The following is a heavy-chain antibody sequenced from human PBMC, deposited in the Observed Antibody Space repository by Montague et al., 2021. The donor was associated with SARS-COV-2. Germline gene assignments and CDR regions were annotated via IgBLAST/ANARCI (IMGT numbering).Heavy chain of an antibody. CDR3: SCVKITTRVLIYYYGMDV. J-gene: IGHJ6*02. Sequence: TNYNPSLKSRVTISVDTSKNQFSLKLSSVTAADTAVYYCSCVKITTRVLIYYYGMDVWGQGITVNVSS. D-gene: IGHD4-11*01. CDR2: T. V-gene: IGHV4-34*01.